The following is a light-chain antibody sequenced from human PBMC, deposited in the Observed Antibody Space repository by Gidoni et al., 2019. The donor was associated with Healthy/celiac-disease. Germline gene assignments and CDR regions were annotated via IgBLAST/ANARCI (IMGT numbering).Light chain of an antibody. CDR2: AAS. CDR3: QQSYSTRPLT. V-gene: IGKV1-39*01. J-gene: IGKJ4*01. CDR1: QSISSY. Sequence: DIHMTQSPSSLSASVGDRVTITCRASQSISSYLNWYQQKPGKAPKLLIYAASSLQSGVPSRFSGSGSGTEFTLNISSLQPEDFATYYCQQSYSTRPLTFGGGTKVEIK.